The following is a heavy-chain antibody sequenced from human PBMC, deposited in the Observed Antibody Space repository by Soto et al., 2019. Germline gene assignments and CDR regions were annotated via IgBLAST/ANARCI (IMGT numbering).Heavy chain of an antibody. CDR2: ISYDGSNK. J-gene: IGHJ4*02. CDR3: AKEVGY. V-gene: IGHV3-30*18. D-gene: IGHD1-26*01. CDR1: GFTFSSYG. Sequence: QVQLVESGGGVVQPGRSLRLSCAASGFTFSSYGMHWVRQAPGKGLEWVAVISYDGSNKYYADYVKGRFTISRDNSKNTLYLQMNSLRAEDTAVYYCAKEVGYWGQGTLVTVSS.